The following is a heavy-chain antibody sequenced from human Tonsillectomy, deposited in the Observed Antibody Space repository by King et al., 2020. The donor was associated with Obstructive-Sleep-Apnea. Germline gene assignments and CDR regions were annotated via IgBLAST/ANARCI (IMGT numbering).Heavy chain of an antibody. CDR3: ARAPIYYESSGLWYFDL. D-gene: IGHD3-22*01. J-gene: IGHJ2*01. CDR2: ISAGNGET. Sequence: QVQLVQSGAEVKKPGASVKVSCKASGYTFTDYPIHWVRQAPGQRLEWMGWISAGNGETTCSQKFRGRVTITRDTSASTAYMELSSLRSEDTAVYYCARAPIYYESSGLWYFDLWGRGTLVTVSS. CDR1: GYTFTDYP. V-gene: IGHV1-3*01.